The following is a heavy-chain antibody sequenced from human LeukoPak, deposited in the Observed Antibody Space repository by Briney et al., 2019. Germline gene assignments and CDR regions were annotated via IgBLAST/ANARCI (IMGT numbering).Heavy chain of an antibody. CDR3: ARIGYCSSGSCYRLDY. V-gene: IGHV1-2*02. D-gene: IGHD2-15*01. Sequence: GASVKVSCKASGYTFTGYYIHWVRQAPGQGPEWMGWINPNSGGTNYAQKFQGRVTMTRDTSISTAYMELSRLRSDDTAVYYCARIGYCSSGSCYRLDYWGQGTLVTVSS. CDR1: GYTFTGYY. J-gene: IGHJ4*02. CDR2: INPNSGGT.